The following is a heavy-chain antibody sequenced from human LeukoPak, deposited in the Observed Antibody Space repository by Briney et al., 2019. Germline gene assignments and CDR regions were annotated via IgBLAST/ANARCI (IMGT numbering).Heavy chain of an antibody. CDR1: GGTFSSYA. V-gene: IGHV1-69*13. CDR2: IIPIFGTA. J-gene: IGHJ6*04. D-gene: IGHD2-2*01. CDR3: ATPHIVVVPAAMEDYYYGMDV. Sequence: SVKVSWEASGGTFSSYAISWVRQAPGQGLEWMGGIIPIFGTANYAQKFQGRVTITADESTSTAYMELSSLRSEDTAVYYCATPHIVVVPAAMEDYYYGMDVWGKGTTVTVSS.